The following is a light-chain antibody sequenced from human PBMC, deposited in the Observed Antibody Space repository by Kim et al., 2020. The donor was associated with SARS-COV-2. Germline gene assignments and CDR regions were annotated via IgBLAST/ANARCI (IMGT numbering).Light chain of an antibody. V-gene: IGLV3-1*01. J-gene: IGLJ3*02. Sequence: VAPGQTASITCSGAKLGDKYAYWYQQKTGQSPVLVIYQHTKRPSGISQRFSGSSSGNTATLTISPAQTVDEADYYCQAWDSSTAVFGGGTQLTVL. CDR3: QAWDSSTAV. CDR2: QHT. CDR1: KLGDKY.